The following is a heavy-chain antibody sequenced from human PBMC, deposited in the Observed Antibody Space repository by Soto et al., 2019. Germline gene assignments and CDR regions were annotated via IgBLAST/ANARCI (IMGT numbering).Heavy chain of an antibody. D-gene: IGHD1-26*01. CDR2: IYYSGST. CDR3: ARARGVGAPSREKYYYYGVDV. V-gene: IGHV4-39*07. CDR1: GGSISSSSYY. J-gene: IGHJ6*02. Sequence: SETLSLTCTVSGGSISSSSYYWGWIRQPPGKGLEWIGSIYYSGSTYYNPSLKSRVTISVDTSKNQFSLKLSSVTAADTAVYYCARARGVGAPSREKYYYYGVDVWGQGTTVTVSS.